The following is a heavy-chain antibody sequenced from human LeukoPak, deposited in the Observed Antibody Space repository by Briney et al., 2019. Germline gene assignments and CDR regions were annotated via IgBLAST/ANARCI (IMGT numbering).Heavy chain of an antibody. D-gene: IGHD6-13*01. V-gene: IGHV4-4*07. CDR3: ARDESWYSAFDI. Sequence: SETLSLTCTVSGGSISSYYWSWIRQPAGKGLEWIGRIYTSGSTNYNPSLKSRVTMSVDTSKNQFSLKLSSVTAADAAVYYCARDESWYSAFDIWGQGTMVTVSS. J-gene: IGHJ3*02. CDR2: IYTSGST. CDR1: GGSISSYY.